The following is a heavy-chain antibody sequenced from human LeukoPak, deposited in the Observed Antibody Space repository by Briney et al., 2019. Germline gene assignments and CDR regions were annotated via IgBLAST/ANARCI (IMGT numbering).Heavy chain of an antibody. CDR3: ARHGYYDFWNTDEGDAFDI. Sequence: PSETLSLTCAVYGGSFSGYYWSWIRQPPGKGLEWIGYIYTSGSTNYNPSLKSRVTISVDTSKNQFSLKLGSVTAADTAVYYCARHGYYDFWNTDEGDAFDIWGQGTMVTVSS. CDR2: IYTSGST. CDR1: GGSFSGYY. J-gene: IGHJ3*02. D-gene: IGHD3-3*01. V-gene: IGHV4-4*09.